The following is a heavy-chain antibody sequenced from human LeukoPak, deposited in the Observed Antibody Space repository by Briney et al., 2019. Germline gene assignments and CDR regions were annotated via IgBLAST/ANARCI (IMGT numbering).Heavy chain of an antibody. J-gene: IGHJ6*03. CDR2: TYYSGST. CDR3: ACSDYYYYMDV. CDR1: GGSISSSSYY. D-gene: IGHD2-15*01. V-gene: IGHV4-39*07. Sequence: SETLSLTCTVSGGSISSSSYYWGWIRQPPGKGLEWIGSTYYSGSTYYNPSLKSRVTISVDTSKNQFSLKLSSVTAADTAVYYCACSDYYYYMDVWGKGTTVTVSS.